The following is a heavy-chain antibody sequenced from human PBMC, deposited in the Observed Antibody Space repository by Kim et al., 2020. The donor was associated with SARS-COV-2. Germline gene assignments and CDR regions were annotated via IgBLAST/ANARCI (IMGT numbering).Heavy chain of an antibody. J-gene: IGHJ4*02. D-gene: IGHD2-15*01. CDR1: GSTVRINY. V-gene: IGHV3-66*02. Sequence: GGSLRLSCVASGSTVRINYMNWVRQAPGKGLEWVSVIFSGGSTYYADSVKGRFTISRDNSKNTIYLQMNSLRPEDTAVYYCARDLAVEVWGQGTLVTVSS. CDR2: IFSGGST. CDR3: ARDLAVEV.